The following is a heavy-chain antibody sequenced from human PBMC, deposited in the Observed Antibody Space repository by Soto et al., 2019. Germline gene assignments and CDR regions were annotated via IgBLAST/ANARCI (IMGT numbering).Heavy chain of an antibody. D-gene: IGHD1-26*01. V-gene: IGHV1-18*01. CDR3: ARDVRGGNFDY. Sequence: QVQLVQSGAEVKKPGASVKVSCKASGYTFTSYGISWVRQAPGQGLEWMGWISAYNGNTNYAQKLQGRVTMTTDTSTTPASLALRSLRSDDTAVYYCARDVRGGNFDYWGQGTLVTVSS. CDR2: ISAYNGNT. CDR1: GYTFTSYG. J-gene: IGHJ4*02.